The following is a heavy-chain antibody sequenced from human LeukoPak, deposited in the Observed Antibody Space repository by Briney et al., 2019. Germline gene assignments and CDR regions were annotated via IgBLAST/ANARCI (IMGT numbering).Heavy chain of an antibody. CDR3: ARGPNTGSFDY. CDR1: GYTFTAFY. CDR2: INPESGGT. V-gene: IGHV1-2*02. J-gene: IGHJ4*02. D-gene: IGHD1-26*01. Sequence: ASVQVSCKASGYTFTAFYMHWLRQPPGQGREWVGWINPESGGTKTAQKIQGRVTMTRDTSISTVYMVLSSLGSDDTAVYYCARGPNTGSFDYGGRGNLITVSA.